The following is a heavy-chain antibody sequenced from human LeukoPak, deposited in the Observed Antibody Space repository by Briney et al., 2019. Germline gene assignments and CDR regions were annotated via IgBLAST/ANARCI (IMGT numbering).Heavy chain of an antibody. CDR1: GYTFTSYD. V-gene: IGHV1-8*01. CDR3: ARASLRSIVVVVAATYGMDV. Sequence: ASVKVSCKASGYTFTSYDINWVRQATGQGLEWMGWMNPNSGNTGYAQKFQGRVTMTRNTSISTAYMELSSLRSEDTAVYYRARASLRSIVVVVAATYGMDVWGQGTTVTVSS. D-gene: IGHD2-15*01. J-gene: IGHJ6*02. CDR2: MNPNSGNT.